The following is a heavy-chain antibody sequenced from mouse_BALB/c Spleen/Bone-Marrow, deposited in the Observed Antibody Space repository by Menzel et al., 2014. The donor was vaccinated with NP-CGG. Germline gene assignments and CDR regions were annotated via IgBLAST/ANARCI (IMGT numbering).Heavy chain of an antibody. Sequence: QVQLQQSGAELARPGASVKLSCKASGYTFTSYWMQWVKQRPGQGLEWIGAIYPGDGDTRYTQKFKGKATLTADKSSSTAYTQLSSLASEDSAVYYCARGDPFDYWGQGTTLTVSS. CDR3: ARGDPFDY. CDR1: GYTFTSYW. J-gene: IGHJ2*01. V-gene: IGHV1-87*01. CDR2: IYPGDGDT.